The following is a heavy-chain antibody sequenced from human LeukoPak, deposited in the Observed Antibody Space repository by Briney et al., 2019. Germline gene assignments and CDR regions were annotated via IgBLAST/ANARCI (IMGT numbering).Heavy chain of an antibody. V-gene: IGHV4-39*07. D-gene: IGHD2/OR15-2a*01. CDR1: GGSISSSSYY. J-gene: IGHJ1*01. CDR3: ARSARHNRYFLH. CDR2: IYYSGST. Sequence: SETLSLTCTVSGGSISSSSYYWGWFRQPPGKGLEWIGSIYYSGSTYYNPSLKSRVTISVDTSKNQFSLKLSSVTAADTAVYYCARSARHNRYFLHWGQGTLVTVSS.